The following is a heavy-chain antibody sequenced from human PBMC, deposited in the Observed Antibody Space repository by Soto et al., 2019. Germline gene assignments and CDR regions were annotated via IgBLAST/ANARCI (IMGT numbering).Heavy chain of an antibody. D-gene: IGHD2-2*03. J-gene: IGHJ6*02. CDR3: ARRPGYCSSTSCRYYYYGMDV. V-gene: IGHV1-69*06. Sequence: QVQLVQSGAEVKKPGSSVKVSCKASGGTFSSYAISWVRQAPGQGLEWMGGIIRIFGTANYAQKFQGRVTITSDKSTSTAYMELSSLRSEDTAVYYCARRPGYCSSTSCRYYYYGMDVWGQGTTVTVSS. CDR1: GGTFSSYA. CDR2: IIRIFGTA.